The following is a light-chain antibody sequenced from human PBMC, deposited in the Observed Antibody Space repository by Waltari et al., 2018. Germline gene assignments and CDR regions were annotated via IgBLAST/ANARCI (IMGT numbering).Light chain of an antibody. CDR3: QVWDSSSDHRV. CDR1: NIGIKS. J-gene: IGLJ3*02. Sequence: SYVVTQPPSVSVAPGKPASITCGGTNIGIKSGHWYQQKSGQAPVLVVYDDSDRPSGIPERFSGSNSGNTATLTISRVEAGDEADYYCQVWDSSSDHRVFGGGTKLTVL. V-gene: IGLV3-21*03. CDR2: DDS.